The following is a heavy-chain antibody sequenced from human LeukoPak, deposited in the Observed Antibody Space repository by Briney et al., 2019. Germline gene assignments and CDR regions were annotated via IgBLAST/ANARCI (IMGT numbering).Heavy chain of an antibody. CDR2: ISSSGSTI. V-gene: IGHV3-48*03. CDR3: AREPPDYYDSSGSPEGDYFDY. J-gene: IGHJ4*02. CDR1: GFTFSSYE. D-gene: IGHD3-22*01. Sequence: GGSLRLSCAASGFTFSSYEMNWLRQAPGKGLEWISYISSSGSTIYYADSVKGRFTISRDNAKNSLYLQMNSLRAEDTAVYYCAREPPDYYDSSGSPEGDYFDYWGQGTLVTVSS.